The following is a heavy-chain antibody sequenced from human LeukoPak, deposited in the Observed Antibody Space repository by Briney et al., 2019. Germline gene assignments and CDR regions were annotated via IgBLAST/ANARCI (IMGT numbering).Heavy chain of an antibody. J-gene: IGHJ4*02. CDR3: FKDIVSFDSVWRPLPL. V-gene: IGHV3-64D*06. CDR2: IGGDQSSQ. CDR1: GLLQSIYH. Sequence: GGPLTLPCSASGLLQSIYHMFCVRQAPGKGVEYVLAIGGDQSSQSYADSVKGRYNISKDNSKHTVHLQMTSLRADDKAAYYWFKDIVSFDSVWRPLPLGGQGTLVSVSS. D-gene: IGHD3-16*01.